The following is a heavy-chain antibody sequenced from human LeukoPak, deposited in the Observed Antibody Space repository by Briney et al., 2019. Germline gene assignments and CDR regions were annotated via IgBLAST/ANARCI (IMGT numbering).Heavy chain of an antibody. CDR1: GFIFSSYW. CDR3: ATYSSTSGVSDY. D-gene: IGHD3-10*01. J-gene: IGHJ4*02. CDR2: IKQDGSEK. V-gene: IGHV3-7*01. Sequence: GGSLRLSCAASGFIFSSYWMSWVRQAPGKGLECVANIKQDGSEKYYVDSVKGRFTISRDNAKNSLYLQMNSLRAEDTAVYYCATYSSTSGVSDYWGQGTLVTVSS.